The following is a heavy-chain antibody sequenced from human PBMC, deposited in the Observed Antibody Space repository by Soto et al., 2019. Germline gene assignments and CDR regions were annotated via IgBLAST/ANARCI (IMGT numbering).Heavy chain of an antibody. V-gene: IGHV4-39*02. CDR2: FFYSENT. CDR1: GDSVTSDTYY. D-gene: IGHD3-3*01. Sequence: SETLSLTCSVSGDSVTSDTYYWGWIRQPPGRGLEWIGYFFYSENTYYNPSLKSRVTISVDSSKNHFSLNLNSVTAADSAIYYCVRGRVYSTGYFDYWGQGSQVTVSS. CDR3: VRGRVYSTGYFDY. J-gene: IGHJ4*02.